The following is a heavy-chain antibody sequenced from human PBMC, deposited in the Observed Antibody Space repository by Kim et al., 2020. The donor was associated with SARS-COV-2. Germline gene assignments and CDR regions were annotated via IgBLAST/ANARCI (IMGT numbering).Heavy chain of an antibody. CDR3: ARGKYCSSTSCYAYYYGMDV. J-gene: IGHJ6*02. Sequence: ASVKVSCKASGYTFTSYAMHWVRQAPGQRLEWMGWINAGNGNTKYSQKFQGRVTITRDTSASTAYMELSSLRSEDTAVYYCARGKYCSSTSCYAYYYGMDVWGPGPTVTVSS. CDR1: GYTFTSYA. V-gene: IGHV1-3*01. CDR2: INAGNGNT. D-gene: IGHD2-2*01.